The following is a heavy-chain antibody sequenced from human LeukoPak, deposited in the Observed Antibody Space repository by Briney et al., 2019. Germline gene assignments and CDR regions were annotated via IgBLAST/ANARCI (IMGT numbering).Heavy chain of an antibody. CDR2: ISGSGGST. Sequence: GGSLSLPCAASGFPFSSYAMSWVRQAPGKGLEWVSAISGSGGSTYYADSVKGRFTIYRDNSKNTLYLQMNGLRAEDTAVYYCAKAMFYYDSSGPFDYWGQGTLVTVSS. V-gene: IGHV3-23*01. CDR1: GFPFSSYA. CDR3: AKAMFYYDSSGPFDY. D-gene: IGHD3-22*01. J-gene: IGHJ4*02.